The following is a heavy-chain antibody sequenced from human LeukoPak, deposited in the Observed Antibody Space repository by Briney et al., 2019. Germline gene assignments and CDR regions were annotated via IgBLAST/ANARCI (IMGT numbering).Heavy chain of an antibody. CDR3: ARGALQNVFNYYDSSGYLDY. J-gene: IGHJ4*02. CDR1: GYTFTSYY. Sequence: GASVKVSCKASGYTFTSYYMHWVRQAPGQGLEWMGIINPSGGSTSYAQKFQGRVTMTRDMSTSTVYMELSTLRSEDTAVYYCARGALQNVFNYYDSSGYLDYWGQGTLVTVSS. CDR2: INPSGGST. D-gene: IGHD3-22*01. V-gene: IGHV1-46*01.